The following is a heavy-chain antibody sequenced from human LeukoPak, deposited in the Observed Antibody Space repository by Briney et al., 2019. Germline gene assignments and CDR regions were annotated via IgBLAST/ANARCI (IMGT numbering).Heavy chain of an antibody. CDR2: INWNGGST. V-gene: IGHV3-20*04. J-gene: IGHJ6*03. CDR3: ARVGGNRPYYYYYYYMDV. Sequence: PGGSLRLSCAASGSTFDDYGMTWVRQAPGKGLEWVSGINWNGGSTGYADSVKGRFTISRDNAQNSLYLQMNSLRAEDTAVYYCARVGGNRPYYYYYYYMDVWSKGTTVTVSS. D-gene: IGHD4-23*01. CDR1: GSTFDDYG.